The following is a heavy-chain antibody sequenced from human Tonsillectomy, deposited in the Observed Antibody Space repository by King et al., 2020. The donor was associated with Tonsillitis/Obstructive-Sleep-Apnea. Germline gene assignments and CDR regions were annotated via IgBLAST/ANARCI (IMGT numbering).Heavy chain of an antibody. CDR2: INHIGST. Sequence: QLQESGPGLVNPSGTLSLTCAVFGGSITNGFWLGWVRQPPVKELEWIGDINHIGSTKFNPSLKSRVTISLDNTMNQFSLKVSSVTAADTAVYYCASSSGWYKLDYWGQGTLVTVSS. V-gene: IGHV4-4*02. CDR1: GGSITNGFW. J-gene: IGHJ4*02. CDR3: ASSSGWYKLDY. D-gene: IGHD6-19*01.